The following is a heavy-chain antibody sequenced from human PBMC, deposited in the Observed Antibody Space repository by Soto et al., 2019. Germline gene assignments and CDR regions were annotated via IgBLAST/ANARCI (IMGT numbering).Heavy chain of an antibody. J-gene: IGHJ5*02. D-gene: IGHD3-3*01. CDR2: IFYDGSNK. V-gene: IGHV3-33*06. Sequence: GGSLRLSCAASGFNFNNYAMHWVRQAPGKGLQWVAIIFYDGSNKQYADSVKGRFTISRDNSKNTLYLQMSSLRVEDSAVYFCAKDDSLEWFFPLDAWGQGTLVTVSS. CDR1: GFNFNNYA. CDR3: AKDDSLEWFFPLDA.